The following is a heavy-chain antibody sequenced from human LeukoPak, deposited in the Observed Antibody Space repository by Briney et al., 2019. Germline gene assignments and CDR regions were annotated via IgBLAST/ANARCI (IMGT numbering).Heavy chain of an antibody. D-gene: IGHD6-19*01. V-gene: IGHV3-21*01. CDR2: ISSSSNYI. CDR1: GFTFSSYA. Sequence: GGSLRLSCAASGFTFSSYAMSWVRQAPGKGLEWVSSISSSSNYIYYADSLKGRFTISRDNAKNSLYLQMNSLRAEDTAVYYCASRRGAVAGGIDYWGQGTLVTVPS. J-gene: IGHJ4*02. CDR3: ASRRGAVAGGIDY.